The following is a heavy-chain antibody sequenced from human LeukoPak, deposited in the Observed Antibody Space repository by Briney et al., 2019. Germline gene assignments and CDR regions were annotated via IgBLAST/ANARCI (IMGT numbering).Heavy chain of an antibody. CDR1: GFTFSSYA. V-gene: IGHV3-23*01. Sequence: GGSLRLSCAASGFTFSSYAMSWVRQAPGKGLEWVSVISGIGGSTYYADSVQDRITISRDNSKNTLYLQMTSLRAEDTAVYYCAMSSDYFGYWGQGTLVTVSS. J-gene: IGHJ4*02. CDR3: AMSSDYFGY. CDR2: ISGIGGST. D-gene: IGHD3-22*01.